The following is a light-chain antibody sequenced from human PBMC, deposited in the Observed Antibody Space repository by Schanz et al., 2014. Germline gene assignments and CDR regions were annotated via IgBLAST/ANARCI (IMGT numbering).Light chain of an antibody. CDR2: DVS. J-gene: IGLJ2*01. CDR3: SSYTSTSPLI. V-gene: IGLV2-11*01. Sequence: QSVLTQPRSVSGSPGQSVTISCTGTSSDVGGYNYVSWYQQHPGKAPKLMIYDVSKRPSGVPDRFSGSKSGNTASLTISGLQAEDEADYYCSSYTSTSPLIFGGGTKLTVL. CDR1: SSDVGGYNY.